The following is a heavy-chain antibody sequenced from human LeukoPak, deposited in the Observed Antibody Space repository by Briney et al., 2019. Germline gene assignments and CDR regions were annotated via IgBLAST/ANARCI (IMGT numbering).Heavy chain of an antibody. Sequence: PGGSLRLSCAASGFTFDDYAMHWVRQAPGKGLEWVSGISWNSGSIGYADSVKGRFTISRDNAKNSLYLQMNSLRAEDTALYYCAKDTPGSVGGFDYWGQGTLVTVSS. CDR2: ISWNSGSI. CDR3: AKDTPGSVGGFDY. CDR1: GFTFDDYA. D-gene: IGHD3-16*01. J-gene: IGHJ4*02. V-gene: IGHV3-9*01.